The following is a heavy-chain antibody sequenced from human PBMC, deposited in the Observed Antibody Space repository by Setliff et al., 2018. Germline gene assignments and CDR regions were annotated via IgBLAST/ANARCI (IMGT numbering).Heavy chain of an antibody. J-gene: IGHJ6*03. D-gene: IGHD1-26*01. CDR2: IYYSGST. CDR3: ARDRLRVGARYAMDV. V-gene: IGHV4-31*03. CDR1: GGSINSGGYY. Sequence: SETLSLTCTVSGGSINSGGYYWSWIRQHPGKGLERIGYIYYSGSTYYNPSLKSRVTISVDTSKNQFSLKLSSVTAADTAVYYCARDRLRVGARYAMDVWGKGTTVTVSS.